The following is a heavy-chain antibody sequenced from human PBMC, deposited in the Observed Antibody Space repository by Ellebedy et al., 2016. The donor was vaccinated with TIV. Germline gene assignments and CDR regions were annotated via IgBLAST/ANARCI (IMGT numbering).Heavy chain of an antibody. CDR1: GFTFSGSA. Sequence: GGSLRLSXAASGFTFSGSAMHWVRQASGKGLEWVGRIRSKSNTYATAYAASVKGRFTISRDDSKNTAYLQMNSLKTEDTAVYYCITIAADNWGPYDYWGQGTLVTVTS. D-gene: IGHD1-1*01. CDR2: IRSKSNTYAT. V-gene: IGHV3-73*01. J-gene: IGHJ4*02. CDR3: ITIAADNWGPYDY.